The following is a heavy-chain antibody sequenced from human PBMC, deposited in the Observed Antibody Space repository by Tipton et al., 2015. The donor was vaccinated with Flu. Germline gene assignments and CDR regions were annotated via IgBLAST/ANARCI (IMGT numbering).Heavy chain of an antibody. CDR3: ATLTGDDY. CDR1: GFTFSRYE. V-gene: IGHV3-48*03. Sequence: SLRLSCAASGFTFSRYEMNWVRQPPGKGLEWVSYISSNGNTISYADSVRGRFTISRDNAKKSLYLQLNSLRGDDTAIYYCATLTGDDYWGQGIVVTVSS. D-gene: IGHD7-27*01. CDR2: ISSNGNTI. J-gene: IGHJ4*02.